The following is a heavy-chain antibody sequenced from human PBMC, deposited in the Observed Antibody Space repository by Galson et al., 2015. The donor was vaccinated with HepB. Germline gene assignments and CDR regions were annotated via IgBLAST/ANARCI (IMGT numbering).Heavy chain of an antibody. J-gene: IGHJ4*02. CDR2: INPKSGTT. Sequence: SVKVSCKASRYTFTGYFLHWVRQAPGQGLEWMRRINPKSGTTDYAQKFQGRVTMTRDTSINTAYMELSGLRSDDTAVYYCTRDRGEGATIGYNDVWGQGTLVTVSS. CDR3: TRDRGEGATIGYNDV. V-gene: IGHV1-2*06. CDR1: RYTFTGYF. D-gene: IGHD5-24*01.